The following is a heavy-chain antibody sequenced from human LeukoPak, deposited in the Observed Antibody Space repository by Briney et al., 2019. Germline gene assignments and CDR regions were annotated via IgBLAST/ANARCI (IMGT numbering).Heavy chain of an antibody. J-gene: IGHJ4*02. V-gene: IGHV3-23*01. CDR3: AKVRIVVVVVVAIVY. Sequence: GGSLRLSCAASGFTFSSYAMSWLRQAPGKGLEWVSAISSSGGSTYYADPVKGRFTISRDNSKNTLYLQMNSRRAEDTAVYYCAKVRIVVVVVVAIVYSGEGALVSVSS. D-gene: IGHD2-15*01. CDR2: ISSSGGST. CDR1: GFTFSSYA.